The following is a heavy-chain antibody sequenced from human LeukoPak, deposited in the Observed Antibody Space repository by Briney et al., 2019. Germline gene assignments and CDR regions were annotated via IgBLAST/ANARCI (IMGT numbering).Heavy chain of an antibody. CDR1: GFTFSSYA. J-gene: IGHJ4*02. CDR2: ISGSGGST. D-gene: IGHD3-3*01. Sequence: PGGSLRLSCAASGFTFSSYAMSWVRQAPGKGLEWVSAISGSGGSTYYADSVKGRFTISRDNSKNTLYLQMNSLRAEDTAVYYCAKELRFLEWLSPGYFDYWGQGTLVTVSS. CDR3: AKELRFLEWLSPGYFDY. V-gene: IGHV3-23*01.